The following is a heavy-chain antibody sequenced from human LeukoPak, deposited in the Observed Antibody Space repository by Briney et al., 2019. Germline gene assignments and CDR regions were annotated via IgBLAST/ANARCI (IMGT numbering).Heavy chain of an antibody. Sequence: SETLSLTCAVYGGSFSGYYWSWIRQPPGKGLEWIGEINHSGSTNYNPSLKSRVTISVDTSKNQFSLKLSSVTAADTAVYYCARRREYSSGWYKPNWFDPWGQGTLVTVSS. V-gene: IGHV4-34*01. D-gene: IGHD6-19*01. J-gene: IGHJ5*02. CDR3: ARRREYSSGWYKPNWFDP. CDR2: INHSGST. CDR1: GGSFSGYY.